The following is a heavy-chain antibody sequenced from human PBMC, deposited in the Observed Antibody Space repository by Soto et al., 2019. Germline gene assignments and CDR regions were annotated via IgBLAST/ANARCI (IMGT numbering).Heavy chain of an antibody. CDR3: ARGFFDIAAAGSSVPQDY. CDR1: GFTFSSYA. D-gene: IGHD6-13*01. V-gene: IGHV3-23*01. CDR2: ISGSGGST. J-gene: IGHJ4*02. Sequence: GGSLRLSCAASGFTFSSYAMNWVRQAPGKGLEWVSVISGSGGSTYYADSVKGRFTISRDNSKNTLYLQMNSLRAEDTAVYYCARGFFDIAAAGSSVPQDYWGQGTLVTVSS.